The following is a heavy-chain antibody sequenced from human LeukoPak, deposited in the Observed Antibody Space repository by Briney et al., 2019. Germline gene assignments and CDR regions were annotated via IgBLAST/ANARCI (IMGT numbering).Heavy chain of an antibody. CDR3: ARDRRDYGGNAGGGYYYYYMDV. J-gene: IGHJ6*03. CDR1: GGSISSYY. D-gene: IGHD4-23*01. CDR2: IYYSGSS. V-gene: IGHV4-59*01. Sequence: PSETLSLTCTVSGGSISSYYWSWIRQSPGKGLEWIGYIYYSGSSNYNPSLKSRVTISVDTSKDQFSLKLTSVTAADTAVYYCARDRRDYGGNAGGGYYYYYMDVWGKGTTVTISS.